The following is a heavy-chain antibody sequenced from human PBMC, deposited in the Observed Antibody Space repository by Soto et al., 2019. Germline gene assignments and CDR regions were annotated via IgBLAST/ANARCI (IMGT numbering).Heavy chain of an antibody. CDR2: VAHDGTSK. V-gene: IGHV3-30-3*01. CDR3: ARGLRDFDWRLPFGY. Sequence: GGSLRLSCAASGFSFSDHAMHWVRRAPGKGLEWVALVAHDGTSKYYAGSVKGRFTISSDKSSNTLFLQMDSLDTEDTAVYYCARGLRDFDWRLPFGYWGQGTLVTVSS. J-gene: IGHJ4*02. D-gene: IGHD3-9*01. CDR1: GFSFSDHA.